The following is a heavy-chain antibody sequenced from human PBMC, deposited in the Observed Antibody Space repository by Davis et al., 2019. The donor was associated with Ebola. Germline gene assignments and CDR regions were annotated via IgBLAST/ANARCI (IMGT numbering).Heavy chain of an antibody. J-gene: IGHJ4*02. CDR1: GYTFTNYG. CDR3: ARGTLGYCTDGVCPGDY. CDR2: ISAYNGNT. Sequence: AASVKVSCKASGYTFTNYGISWVRQAPGQGLEWMGWISAYNGNTNYAQKLQGRVTMTTDTSTSTAYMELRSLRSDDTAVYYCARGTLGYCTDGVCPGDYWGQGTLVTVSS. D-gene: IGHD2-8*01. V-gene: IGHV1-18*01.